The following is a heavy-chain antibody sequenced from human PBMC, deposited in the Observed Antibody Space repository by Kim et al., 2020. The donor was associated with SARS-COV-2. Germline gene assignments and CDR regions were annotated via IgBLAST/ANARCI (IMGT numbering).Heavy chain of an antibody. CDR2: IRSKRSGETT. CDR3: TSGPYYYDSAAYYHDY. V-gene: IGHV3-49*03. D-gene: IGHD3-22*01. J-gene: IGHJ4*02. CDR1: GLNFGDYA. Sequence: GGSLRLSCTTSGLNFGDYAMSWFRQAPGKRLEWVAFIRSKRSGETTEYAASVKCRFTISRDDSKRIAYLQMNGLKTEDTAVYYCTSGPYYYDSAAYYHDYWGQGTLVTVSS.